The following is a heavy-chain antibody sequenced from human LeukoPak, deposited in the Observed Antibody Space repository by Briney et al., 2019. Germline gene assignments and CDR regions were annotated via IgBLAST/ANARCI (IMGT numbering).Heavy chain of an antibody. V-gene: IGHV4-30-2*01. CDR2: IYHSGST. J-gene: IGHJ4*02. CDR3: ARSGSGYYRDFDY. CDR1: GGSISSGGYS. Sequence: SETLSLTCAVSGGSISSGGYSWGWIRQPPGKGLEWIGYIYHSGSTYYNPSLKSRVTISVDRSKNQFSLKLSSVTAADTAVYYCARSGSGYYRDFDYWGQGTLVTVSS. D-gene: IGHD3-22*01.